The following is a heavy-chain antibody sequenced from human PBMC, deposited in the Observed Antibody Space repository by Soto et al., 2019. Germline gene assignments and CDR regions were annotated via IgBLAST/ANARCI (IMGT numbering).Heavy chain of an antibody. V-gene: IGHV4-39*01. CDR2: IFYTGTA. CDR3: ARHEFLRYPFQH. Sequence: SETLSLTCTVSGGSISSSRYYWGWIRQPPGKGLEWFGSIFYTGTAYYNPSLRSRVTISVDTSKNQFSLKLSSVAAADTAVYYCARHEFLRYPFQHRGQGTLVTVSS. CDR1: GGSISSSRYY. D-gene: IGHD3-9*01. J-gene: IGHJ1*01.